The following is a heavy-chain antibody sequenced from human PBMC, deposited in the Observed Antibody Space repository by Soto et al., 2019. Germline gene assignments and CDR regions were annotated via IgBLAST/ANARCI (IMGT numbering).Heavy chain of an antibody. J-gene: IGHJ4*02. V-gene: IGHV4-39*07. CDR1: GGSISSSRCH. CDR2: INHSGST. Sequence: PSETLSLTCTVSGGSISSSRCHWGWIRQPPGTGLEWIGEINHSGSTNYNPSLKSRVTISVDTSKNQFSLKLTSVTAADTAVYYCARSSIEPRVFMYPFDSWGQGTLVTVSS. D-gene: IGHD6-6*01. CDR3: ARSSIEPRVFMYPFDS.